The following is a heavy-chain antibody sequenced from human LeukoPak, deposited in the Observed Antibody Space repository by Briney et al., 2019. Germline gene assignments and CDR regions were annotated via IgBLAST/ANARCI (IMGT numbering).Heavy chain of an antibody. CDR3: ARDQSPGVGAIGAFYF. D-gene: IGHD1-26*01. Sequence: GGSLRLSCAASGFTFSSYSMNWVRQAPRKGLEWVSSISSSSSYIYYADSVKGRFTISRDNAKNSLYLQMNSLRAEDTAVYYCARDQSPGVGAIGAFYFWGQGTLVIVSS. CDR2: ISSSSSYI. J-gene: IGHJ4*02. V-gene: IGHV3-21*01. CDR1: GFTFSSYS.